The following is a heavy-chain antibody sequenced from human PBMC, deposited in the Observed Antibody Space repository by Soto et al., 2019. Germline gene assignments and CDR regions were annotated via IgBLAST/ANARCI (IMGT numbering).Heavy chain of an antibody. CDR3: ARDPFLRSGYYSYYYGMDV. Sequence: ASVKVSCTASGYTFTSYDINWVRQATGQGLEWMGWMNPNSGNTGYAQKFQGRATMTRNTSISTAYMELSSLRSEDTAVYYCARDPFLRSGYYSYYYGMDVWGQGTTVTVSS. V-gene: IGHV1-8*01. CDR1: GYTFTSYD. J-gene: IGHJ6*02. CDR2: MNPNSGNT. D-gene: IGHD3-3*01.